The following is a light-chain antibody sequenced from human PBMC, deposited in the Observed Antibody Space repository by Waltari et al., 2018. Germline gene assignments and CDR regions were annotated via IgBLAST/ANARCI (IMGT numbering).Light chain of an antibody. CDR1: QGISSA. V-gene: IGKV1-13*02. J-gene: IGKJ5*01. Sequence: AIQLTQSPYSLSASVGDSVTITCRASQGISSALAWYQQKPGKAPKLLIYDASSLESGVPSRFSGSGSRTDFTLTISSLQPEDFATYYCQHFNSYPITFGQGTRLEIK. CDR3: QHFNSYPIT. CDR2: DAS.